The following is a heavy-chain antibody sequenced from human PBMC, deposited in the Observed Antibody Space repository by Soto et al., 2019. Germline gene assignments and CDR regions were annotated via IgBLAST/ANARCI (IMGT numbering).Heavy chain of an antibody. D-gene: IGHD4-17*01. CDR1: GYTFTSYY. CDR2: INPSGGST. Sequence: ASVKVSCKASGYTFTSYYMHSVRQAPGQGLEWMGIINPSGGSTSYAQKFQGRVTMTRDTSTSTVYMELSSLRSEDTAVYYCARSNTVTTLFDYWGQGTLVTVSS. CDR3: ARSNTVTTLFDY. J-gene: IGHJ4*02. V-gene: IGHV1-46*03.